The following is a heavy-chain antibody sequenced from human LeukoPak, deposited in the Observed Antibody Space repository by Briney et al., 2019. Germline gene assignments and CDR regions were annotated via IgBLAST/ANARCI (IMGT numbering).Heavy chain of an antibody. D-gene: IGHD3-22*01. CDR2: IYHTGST. Sequence: SETLSLTCTVSGGSISSYYWSWIRQPPGKGLEWIANIYHTGSTNYNPSLSSRVTMSVDTVKNQFSLKLSSVTAADTAVYHCARQSTGYYYGWFDPWGQGTLVTVSS. J-gene: IGHJ5*02. CDR3: ARQSTGYYYGWFDP. CDR1: GGSISSYY. V-gene: IGHV4-59*08.